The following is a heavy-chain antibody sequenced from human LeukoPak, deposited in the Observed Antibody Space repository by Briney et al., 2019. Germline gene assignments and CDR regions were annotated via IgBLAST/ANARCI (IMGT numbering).Heavy chain of an antibody. D-gene: IGHD3-3*01. CDR2: INPSGGST. Sequence: ASVKVSCKASGYTFTSYYMHWVRQSPGQGLEWMGIINPSGGSTSYAQKFQCRVTMTRDTSTSTVYMELSSLRSEDAAVYYCASVGYYDFWSGYSRDAFDMWGQGTMVTVSS. CDR1: GYTFTSYY. J-gene: IGHJ3*02. CDR3: ASVGYYDFWSGYSRDAFDM. V-gene: IGHV1-46*01.